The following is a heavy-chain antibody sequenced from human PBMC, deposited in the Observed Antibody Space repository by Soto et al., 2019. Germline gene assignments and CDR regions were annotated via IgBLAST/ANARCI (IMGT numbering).Heavy chain of an antibody. CDR3: ARGHSFYYYYYNGMDV. V-gene: IGHV4-34*01. CDR2: INHSGST. J-gene: IGHJ6*02. Sequence: SETQSLTCAVYGGSFSGYYLSWIRQPPGKGLEWIGEINHSGSTNYNPSLKSRVTISVDTSKNQLSLKLSSVTAADTAVYYCARGHSFYYYYYNGMDVWGQGTTVTVSS. CDR1: GGSFSGYY. D-gene: IGHD5-18*01.